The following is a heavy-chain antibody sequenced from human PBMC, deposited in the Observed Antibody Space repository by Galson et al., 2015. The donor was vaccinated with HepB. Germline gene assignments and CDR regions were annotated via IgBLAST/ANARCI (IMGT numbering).Heavy chain of an antibody. J-gene: IGHJ2*01. CDR3: AKVPSLVWGSYRSYWYFDL. CDR1: VFTFSSYA. Sequence: ALRLSCAASVFTFSSYAMSWVRQAPGKGLEWVSAISGSGGSTYYADSVKGRFTISRDNSKNTLYLQMNSLRAEDTAVYYCAKVPSLVWGSYRSYWYFDLWGRGTLVTVSS. D-gene: IGHD3-16*02. V-gene: IGHV3-23*01. CDR2: ISGSGGST.